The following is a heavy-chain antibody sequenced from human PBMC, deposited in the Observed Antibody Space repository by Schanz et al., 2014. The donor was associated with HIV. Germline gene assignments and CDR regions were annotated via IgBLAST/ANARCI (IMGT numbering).Heavy chain of an antibody. V-gene: IGHV3-23*01. Sequence: EVQLLESGGGLVQPGESLRLSCAVSGFRFSSHAMTWVRQAPGKGREWVSGISISGETTYYADSVKGRFTISRDNSKNTLYLQMNSLRVEDTAVYYCANEEVPNDYWGQGTLVTVSS. CDR2: ISISGETT. J-gene: IGHJ4*02. CDR1: GFRFSSHA. CDR3: ANEEVPNDY.